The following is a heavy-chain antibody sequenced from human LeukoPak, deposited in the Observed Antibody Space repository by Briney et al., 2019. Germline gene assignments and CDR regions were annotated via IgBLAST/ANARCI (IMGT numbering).Heavy chain of an antibody. Sequence: GGSLRLSCVASGFSFNNYRMTWVRQAPGKGLEWVANIKQDGSEKQYVDSVKGRFAISRDNAKKSLYLQINTLRAGDTAVYYCVRGPHIAAPSYWGQGTLVTVSS. J-gene: IGHJ4*02. CDR1: GFSFNNYR. CDR3: VRGPHIAAPSY. V-gene: IGHV3-7*03. CDR2: IKQDGSEK. D-gene: IGHD6-25*01.